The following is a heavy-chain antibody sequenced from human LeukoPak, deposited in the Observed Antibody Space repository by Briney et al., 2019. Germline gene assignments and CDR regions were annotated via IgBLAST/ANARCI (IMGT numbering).Heavy chain of an antibody. J-gene: IGHJ2*01. CDR2: IGTSSMYT. CDR1: GFPFSDYY. V-gene: IGHV3-11*06. CDR3: ARALSGYETLWYFDL. Sequence: GGSLRLSCVVSGFPFSDYYMSWIRQAPGKGLEWVSYIGTSSMYTKYADSVKGRFTISRDNAKNSLYLQMNSLGAEDTAVYFCARALSGYETLWYFDLWGRGTLVTVSS. D-gene: IGHD5-12*01.